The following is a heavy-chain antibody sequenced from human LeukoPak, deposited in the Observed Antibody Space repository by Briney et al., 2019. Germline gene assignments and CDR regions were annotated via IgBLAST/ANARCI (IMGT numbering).Heavy chain of an antibody. D-gene: IGHD1-26*01. CDR2: ISYDGSNK. J-gene: IGHJ5*02. CDR1: GFTFSSYA. Sequence: QTGESPRLSCAASGFTFSSYAMHWVRQAPGKGLEWVAVISYDGSNKYYADSVKGRLTISRDNSKNTLYLQMNSLRAEDTAVYYCARGGPYYNWFDPWGQGTLVTVSS. V-gene: IGHV3-30*19. CDR3: ARGGPYYNWFDP.